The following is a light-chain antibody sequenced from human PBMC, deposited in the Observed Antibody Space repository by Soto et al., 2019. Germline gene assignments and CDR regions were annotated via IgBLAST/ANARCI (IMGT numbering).Light chain of an antibody. CDR2: GAS. V-gene: IGKV3-20*01. CDR1: QSISSNY. CDR3: QQYDNFPRT. Sequence: EIVLTQSPGTLSLSPGERATHSCRASQSISSNYLAWHQQKPGQAPRLLIYGASNRATGVPDKFSGSGSGTDFTLTIDRLEPEDFAVYYCQQYDNFPRTFGPGTKVEFK. J-gene: IGKJ1*01.